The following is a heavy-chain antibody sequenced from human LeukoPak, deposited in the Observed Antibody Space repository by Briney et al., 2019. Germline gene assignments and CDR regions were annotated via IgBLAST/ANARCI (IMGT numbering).Heavy chain of an antibody. CDR1: GFTFDDYA. J-gene: IGHJ4*02. V-gene: IGHV3-43D*03. Sequence: PGGTLRLSCAASGFTFDDYAMHWVRQAPGKGLEWVSLISWDGGSTYYADSVKGRFTISRDNSKNSLYLQMNSLRAEDTALYYCAKDMGPSGSYSDYWGQGTLVTVSS. D-gene: IGHD1-26*01. CDR2: ISWDGGST. CDR3: AKDMGPSGSYSDY.